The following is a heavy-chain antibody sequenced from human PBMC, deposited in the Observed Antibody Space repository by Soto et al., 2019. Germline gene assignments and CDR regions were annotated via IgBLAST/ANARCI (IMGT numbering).Heavy chain of an antibody. Sequence: SGPTLVNPTQTLTLTCTFSGSSLSTSGMCVSWIRQPPGKALEWLARIDWDDDKYYSTSLKTRLTISKDTSKNQVVLTMTNMDPVDTATYYCARDKDDFWSGHFDYWGQGTLVTVSS. J-gene: IGHJ4*02. CDR1: GSSLSTSGMC. CDR3: ARDKDDFWSGHFDY. CDR2: IDWDDDK. D-gene: IGHD3-3*01. V-gene: IGHV2-70*11.